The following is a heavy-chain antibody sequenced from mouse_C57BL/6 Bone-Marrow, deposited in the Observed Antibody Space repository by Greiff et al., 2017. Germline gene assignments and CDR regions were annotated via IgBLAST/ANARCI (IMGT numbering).Heavy chain of an antibody. CDR1: GYTFTSYG. V-gene: IGHV1-81*01. CDR2: IYPRSGNT. D-gene: IGHD2-3*01. CDR3: ARTLDGYYPPWFAY. Sequence: QAQLQQSGAELARPGASVKLSCKASGYTFTSYGISWVKQRTGQGLEWIGEIYPRSGNTYYNEKFKGKATLTADKSSSTAYMELRSLTSEDSAVYFCARTLDGYYPPWFAYWGQGTLVTVSA. J-gene: IGHJ3*01.